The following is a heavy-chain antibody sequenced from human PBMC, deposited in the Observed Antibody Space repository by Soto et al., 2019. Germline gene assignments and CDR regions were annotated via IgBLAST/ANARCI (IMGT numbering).Heavy chain of an antibody. Sequence: EEQLVESGGGLVQPGGSLRLTCAVSGFSFRSAWLNWVRQAPGKGLGWVAHTNKDGSQKYYVDSVKGRFTIFRDNAKNSLSLEMNTPGVEDTAVYYCSGVVGDAFCGQGTLGTVAS. D-gene: IGHD2-15*01. CDR1: GFSFRSAW. J-gene: IGHJ4*02. V-gene: IGHV3-7*04. CDR3: SGVVGDAF. CDR2: TNKDGSQK.